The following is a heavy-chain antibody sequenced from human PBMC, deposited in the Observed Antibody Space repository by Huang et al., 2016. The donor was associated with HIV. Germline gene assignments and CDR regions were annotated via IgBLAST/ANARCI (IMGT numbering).Heavy chain of an antibody. CDR2: ISDYNGTP. Sequence: QVQLVQSGAEVKKPGASVKVSCKASGYTFTSYGRRRVREAPGQGLEGVGGISDYNGTPNEAQTLKGRVTMTTDTSTSTAYMELRRLRSDDTAVYYCARARGYYYYGMDVWGQGTTVTVSS. CDR1: GYTFTSYG. J-gene: IGHJ6*02. V-gene: IGHV1-18*04. CDR3: ARARGYYYYGMDV.